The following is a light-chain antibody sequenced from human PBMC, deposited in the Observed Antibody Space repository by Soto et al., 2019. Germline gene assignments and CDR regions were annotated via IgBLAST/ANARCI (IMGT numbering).Light chain of an antibody. CDR3: QQYDSSPLT. CDR1: QSVSSSF. Sequence: EIVLTQSPGTLSLSPGERATLSCRASQSVSSSFLAWYQQKPGQAPRLFIYGASSRATGIPDRFSGSGSGTDFTLTIGRLEPEDVAVYYCQQYDSSPLTFGGGTKVEIK. J-gene: IGKJ4*01. V-gene: IGKV3-20*01. CDR2: GAS.